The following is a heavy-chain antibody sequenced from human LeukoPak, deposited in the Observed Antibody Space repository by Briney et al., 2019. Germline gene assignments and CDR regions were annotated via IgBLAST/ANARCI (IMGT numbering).Heavy chain of an antibody. CDR1: GGSISSSTYY. CDR3: ARCDSRGYPFDN. Sequence: PSETLSLTCTVSGGSISSSTYYWGWIRQSPGKGLEWIGSVYYSGSTYYSPSLKSRVTISVDTSKSQFSLRLSSVTAADTAVYYCARCDSRGYPFDNWGQGTLVTVSS. V-gene: IGHV4-39*07. CDR2: VYYSGST. D-gene: IGHD3-22*01. J-gene: IGHJ4*02.